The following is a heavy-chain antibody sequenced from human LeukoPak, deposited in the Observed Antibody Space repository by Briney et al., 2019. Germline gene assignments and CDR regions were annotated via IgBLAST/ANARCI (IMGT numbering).Heavy chain of an antibody. CDR3: AKGYSSGFGYFDY. CDR1: GFTFSSSA. J-gene: IGHJ4*02. D-gene: IGHD6-19*01. Sequence: PGGSLRLSCAASGFTFSSSAMSWVRQAPGKGLEWVSGISGSGGSTYYADSVKGRLTTSRDNSKNTLYLQMNSLRAEDTAVYYCAKGYSSGFGYFDYWGQGTLVTVSS. CDR2: ISGSGGST. V-gene: IGHV3-23*01.